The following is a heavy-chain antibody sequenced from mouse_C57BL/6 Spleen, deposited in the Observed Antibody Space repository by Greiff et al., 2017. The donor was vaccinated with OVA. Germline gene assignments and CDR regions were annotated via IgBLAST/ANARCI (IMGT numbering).Heavy chain of an antibody. J-gene: IGHJ1*03. D-gene: IGHD2-5*01. CDR3: AREDSNYGYWYFDV. Sequence: QVQLKQPGAELVKPGASVKLSCKASGYTFTSYWMHWVKQRPGRGLEWIGRIDPNSGGTKYNEKFKSKATLTVDKPSSTAYMQLSSLTSEDSAVYYCAREDSNYGYWYFDVWGTGTTVTVSS. CDR1: GYTFTSYW. CDR2: IDPNSGGT. V-gene: IGHV1-72*01.